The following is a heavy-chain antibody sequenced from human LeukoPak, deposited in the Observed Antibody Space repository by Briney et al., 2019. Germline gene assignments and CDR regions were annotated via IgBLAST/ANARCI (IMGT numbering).Heavy chain of an antibody. D-gene: IGHD4-17*01. CDR3: AREGSYGDYGGFDY. J-gene: IGHJ4*02. CDR2: ISYDGSNK. V-gene: IGHV3-30-3*01. Sequence: SLRLSCAASGFTFSSYAMHWVRQAPGKGLEWVAVISYDGSNKYYADSVKGRFTISRDNSKNTLYLQMNSLRAEDTAVYYCAREGSYGDYGGFDYWGQGTLVTVSS. CDR1: GFTFSSYA.